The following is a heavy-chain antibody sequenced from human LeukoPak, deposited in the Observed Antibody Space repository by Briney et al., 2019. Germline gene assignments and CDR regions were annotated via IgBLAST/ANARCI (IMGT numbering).Heavy chain of an antibody. D-gene: IGHD3-22*01. CDR2: ISSSGSTI. Sequence: GGSLRLSCAASGFTFSDYYMSWIRQAPGKGLEWVSYISSSGSTIYCADSVKGRFTISRDNAKNSLYLQMNSLRAEDTAVYYCARGATYYYDSSGLVGYWGQGTLVTVSS. CDR3: ARGATYYYDSSGLVGY. CDR1: GFTFSDYY. J-gene: IGHJ4*02. V-gene: IGHV3-11*01.